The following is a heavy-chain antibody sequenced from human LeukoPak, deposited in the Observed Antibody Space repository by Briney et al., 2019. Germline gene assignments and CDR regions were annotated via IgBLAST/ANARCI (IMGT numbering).Heavy chain of an antibody. D-gene: IGHD1-1*01. J-gene: IGHJ4*02. V-gene: IGHV3-53*01. CDR2: IYGGGST. CDR1: GFTVSSNY. Sequence: GGSLRLSCAASGFTVSSNYMSWVRQAPGKGLEWVSVIYGGGSTYYADSVKGRFTISRDTSKNTLNLQMNSLRAEDTAVYYCVKKGQADDDGKPDWGQGTLVTVSS. CDR3: VKKGQADDDGKPD.